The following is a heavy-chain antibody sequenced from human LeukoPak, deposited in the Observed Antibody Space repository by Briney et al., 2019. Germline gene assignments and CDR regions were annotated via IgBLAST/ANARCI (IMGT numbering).Heavy chain of an antibody. V-gene: IGHV3-48*04. Sequence: PGGSLRLSCAASGFTFSSYSMTWVRQAPGKGLEWVSYISSSSSTIYYADSVKGRFTISRDNAQNSLYLQMHSLRAEDTAVYYCASPPSYSSSWYWFDTWGQGTLVTVSS. D-gene: IGHD6-13*01. CDR1: GFTFSSYS. CDR3: ASPPSYSSSWYWFDT. CDR2: ISSSSSTI. J-gene: IGHJ5*02.